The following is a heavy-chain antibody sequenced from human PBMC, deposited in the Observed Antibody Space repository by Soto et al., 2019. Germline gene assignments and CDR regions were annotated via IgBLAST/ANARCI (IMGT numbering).Heavy chain of an antibody. V-gene: IGHV3-30-3*01. Sequence: QVQLVESGGGVVQPGTSLRLSCAGSGFTFSAFAMHWVRQAPGKGLGWVALILSDGSNEAYADSVGGRFTISRDNSKNTLYLQMNSLGVEDTAVYYCARAMPGMDVWGQGTTVTVSS. CDR1: GFTFSAFA. CDR2: ILSDGSNE. D-gene: IGHD2-2*01. J-gene: IGHJ6*02. CDR3: ARAMPGMDV.